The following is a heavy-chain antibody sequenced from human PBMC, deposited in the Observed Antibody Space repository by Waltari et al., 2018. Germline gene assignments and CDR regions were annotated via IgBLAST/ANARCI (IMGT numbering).Heavy chain of an antibody. CDR2: IYYSGST. Sequence: ESGPGLVKPSETLSLTCTVSGGSISSSSYYWGWIRQPPGKGLEWIGSIYYSGSTYYNPSLKSRVTISVDTSKNQFSLKLSSVTAADTAVYYCARKRAGKRKHSYDSSGYYYFDYWGQGTLVTVSS. CDR1: GGSISSSSYY. J-gene: IGHJ4*02. CDR3: ARKRAGKRKHSYDSSGYYYFDY. D-gene: IGHD3-22*01. V-gene: IGHV4-39*07.